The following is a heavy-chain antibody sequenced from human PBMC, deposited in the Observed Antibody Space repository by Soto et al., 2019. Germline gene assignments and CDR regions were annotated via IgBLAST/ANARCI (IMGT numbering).Heavy chain of an antibody. Sequence: QVQLVESGGGVVQPGRSLRLSCAASGFTFSSYAMHWVRQAPGKGLEWVTIVSYDGSNQYYADSVKGRFTISRDNSKNTLFLEMNSLRAEDTAVYYCARDQHILTGYSFDHGGQGTLVTVSS. CDR2: VSYDGSNQ. J-gene: IGHJ4*02. CDR1: GFTFSSYA. V-gene: IGHV3-30-3*01. D-gene: IGHD3-9*01. CDR3: ARDQHILTGYSFDH.